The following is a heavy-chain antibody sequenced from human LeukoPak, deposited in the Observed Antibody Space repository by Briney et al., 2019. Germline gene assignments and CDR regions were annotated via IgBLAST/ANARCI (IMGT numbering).Heavy chain of an antibody. J-gene: IGHJ4*02. Sequence: GGSLRLSCAASGFTFSSYGMHWVRQAPGKGLEWVAVIWYDGSNKYYADSVKGRFTISRDNSKNTLYLQMNSLRAEDTAVYYCATDGLSAYSSGWSHFDYWGQGTLVTVSS. D-gene: IGHD6-19*01. CDR2: IWYDGSNK. V-gene: IGHV3-33*01. CDR3: ATDGLSAYSSGWSHFDY. CDR1: GFTFSSYG.